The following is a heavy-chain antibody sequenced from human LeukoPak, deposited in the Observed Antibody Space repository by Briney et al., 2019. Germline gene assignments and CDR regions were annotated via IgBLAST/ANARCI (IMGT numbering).Heavy chain of an antibody. CDR3: ARDLSAGADY. CDR2: TYYRAKWTF. Sequence: PSQTLSLTCAISGDSVSSNIAAWNWFRQSPSRGLEWLGRTYYRAKWTFEYAVSVRGRISFNADTSKNDFSMHLTSVTPEDTALYYCARDLSAGADYWGQGILVTVCS. V-gene: IGHV6-1*01. J-gene: IGHJ4*02. D-gene: IGHD6-13*01. CDR1: GDSVSSNIAA.